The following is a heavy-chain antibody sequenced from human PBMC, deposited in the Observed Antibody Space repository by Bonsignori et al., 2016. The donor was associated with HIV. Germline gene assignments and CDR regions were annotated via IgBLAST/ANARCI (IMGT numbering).Heavy chain of an antibody. V-gene: IGHV4-59*01. CDR1: GGSISSYY. Sequence: GSLRLSCTVSGGSISSYYWSWIRQPPGKGLEWIGYIYYSGSTNYNPSLKSRVTISVDTSKNQFSLKLSSVTAADTAVYYCARGRPGEYDAFDIWGQGTMVTVSS. D-gene: IGHD7-27*01. CDR3: ARGRPGEYDAFDI. CDR2: IYYSGST. J-gene: IGHJ3*02.